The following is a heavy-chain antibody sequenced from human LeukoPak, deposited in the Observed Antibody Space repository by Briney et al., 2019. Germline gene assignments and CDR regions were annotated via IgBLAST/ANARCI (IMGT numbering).Heavy chain of an antibody. CDR2: ISAYNGNT. V-gene: IGHV1-18*01. Sequence: EASVKVSCKASGYTFTSYGISWVRQAPGQGLEWMGWISAYNGNTNYAQKLQGRVTMTRNTSISTAYMELSSLRSEDTAVYYCARRPRYLSITRGAFDYWGQGTLVTVSS. D-gene: IGHD2/OR15-2a*01. J-gene: IGHJ4*02. CDR3: ARRPRYLSITRGAFDY. CDR1: GYTFTSYG.